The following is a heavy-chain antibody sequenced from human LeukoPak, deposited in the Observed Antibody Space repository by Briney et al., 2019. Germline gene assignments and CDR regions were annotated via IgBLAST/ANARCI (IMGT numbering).Heavy chain of an antibody. CDR2: IIPIFGTA. CDR3: ARHYADSRRQRDY. CDR1: GGTFSSYA. V-gene: IGHV1-69*01. J-gene: IGHJ4*02. D-gene: IGHD3-22*01. Sequence: SVRVSCKASGGTFSSYAISWVRQAPGQGLEWMGGIIPIFGTANYAQKFQGRVTITADESTSTAYMELSSLRSEDTAVYYCARHYADSRRQRDYWGQGTLVTVSS.